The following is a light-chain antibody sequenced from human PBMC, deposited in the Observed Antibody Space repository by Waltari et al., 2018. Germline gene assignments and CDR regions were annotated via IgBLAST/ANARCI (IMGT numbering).Light chain of an antibody. CDR1: SSVIGSYNV. V-gene: IGLV2-23*02. CDR3: SSYAGSVV. Sequence: QSALTQPASVSGSRGPSLTISCTGSSSVIGSYNVVSWYQTHPGKAPKLLIYGVNNRPSGVSNRFSGSKSGNTASLTISGLQAEDEADYYCSSYAGSVVFGGGTKLTVL. J-gene: IGLJ3*02. CDR2: GVN.